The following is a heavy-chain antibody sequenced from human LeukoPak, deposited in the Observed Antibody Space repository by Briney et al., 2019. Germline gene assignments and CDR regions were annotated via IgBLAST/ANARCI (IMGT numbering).Heavy chain of an antibody. Sequence: GGSLRLSCAASGFTFSRYGMNWVRQAPGKGLEWVSYISSSGSTIYYADFLRGRFTISRDNAKNSLYLQMNSLGAQDTAVYYCARSATLDYWGQGTLVTVSS. V-gene: IGHV3-48*04. D-gene: IGHD1-26*01. J-gene: IGHJ4*02. CDR1: GFTFSRYG. CDR3: ARSATLDY. CDR2: ISSSGSTI.